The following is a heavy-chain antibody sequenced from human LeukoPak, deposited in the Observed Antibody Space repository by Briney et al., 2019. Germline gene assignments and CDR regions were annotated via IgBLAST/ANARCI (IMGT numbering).Heavy chain of an antibody. CDR3: AREGTTVTTYWFDP. V-gene: IGHV4-61*02. D-gene: IGHD4-17*01. CDR1: GGSISSGSYY. Sequence: PSQTLSLTCTVSGGSISSGSYYWSWIRQPAGKGLEWIGRIYTSGSTNYNPSLKSRVTISVDTSKNQFSLKLSSVTAADTAVYYCAREGTTVTTYWFDPWGQGTLVTVSS. J-gene: IGHJ5*02. CDR2: IYTSGST.